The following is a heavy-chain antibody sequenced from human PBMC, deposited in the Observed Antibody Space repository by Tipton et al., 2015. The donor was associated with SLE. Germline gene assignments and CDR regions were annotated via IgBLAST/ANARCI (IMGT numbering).Heavy chain of an antibody. CDR3: ARGAGAGYSSSWYTFDY. CDR1: GGSISSYY. D-gene: IGHD6-13*01. V-gene: IGHV4-59*08. CDR2: IYYTGST. J-gene: IGHJ4*02. Sequence: TLSLTCTVSGGSISSYYWSWIRQTPGKGLEWIGYIYYTGSTKFNPSLKSRVSISLDTSKNQFSLKLSSVTAADTAVYYCARGAGAGYSSSWYTFDYWGQGTLVTVSS.